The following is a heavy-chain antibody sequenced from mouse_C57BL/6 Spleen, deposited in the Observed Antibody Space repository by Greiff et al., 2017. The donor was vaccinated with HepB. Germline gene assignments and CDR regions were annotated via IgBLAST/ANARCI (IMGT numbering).Heavy chain of an antibody. D-gene: IGHD1-1*01. CDR2: INPSSGYT. CDR3: AREDRGGGITTVSAY. Sequence: QVQLKESGAELAKPGASVKLSCKASGYTFTSYWMHWVKQRPGQGLEWIGYINPSSGYTKYNQTFKDKATLTADKSSSTAYMQLSSLTYEDSAVYYCAREDRGGGITTVSAYWGQGTLVTVSA. CDR1: GYTFTSYW. V-gene: IGHV1-7*01. J-gene: IGHJ3*01.